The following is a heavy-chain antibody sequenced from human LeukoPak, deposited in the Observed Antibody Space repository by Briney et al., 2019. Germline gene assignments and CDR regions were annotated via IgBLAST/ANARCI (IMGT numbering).Heavy chain of an antibody. CDR1: GYTFTSYG. D-gene: IGHD3-10*01. Sequence: ASVKVSCKASGYTFTSYGISWVRQAPGQGLEWMGWISAYNGNTNYAQKLQGRVTMTTDTSTSTAYMELRSLRSDDTAVYYCAREKVTMVRGVITNHYYYYGMDVWGQGTTVTVSS. CDR2: ISAYNGNT. J-gene: IGHJ6*02. V-gene: IGHV1-18*01. CDR3: AREKVTMVRGVITNHYYYYGMDV.